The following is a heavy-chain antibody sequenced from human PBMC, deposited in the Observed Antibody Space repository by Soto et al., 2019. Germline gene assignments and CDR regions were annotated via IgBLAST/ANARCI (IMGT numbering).Heavy chain of an antibody. Sequence: SGPTLVNPTQTLTLTCTFSGFSFTTSEMRVGWIRQPPGKALEWLARIDWDDDKCYSTSLKTRLTISKDTSKNQVVLTMTNMDPVDTATYYCAHIEVSGSAFDIWGQGTMVTVSS. CDR1: GFSFTTSEMR. CDR3: AHIEVSGSAFDI. V-gene: IGHV2-70*04. D-gene: IGHD2-15*01. CDR2: IDWDDDK. J-gene: IGHJ3*02.